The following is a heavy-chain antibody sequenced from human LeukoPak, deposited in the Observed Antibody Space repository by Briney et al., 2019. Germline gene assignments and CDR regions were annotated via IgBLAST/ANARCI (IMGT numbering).Heavy chain of an antibody. D-gene: IGHD6-13*01. V-gene: IGHV1-69*13. CDR3: ARGEAQDSSSWSIYYYYYMDV. CDR2: IIPIFGTA. J-gene: IGHJ6*03. CDR1: GGTFSSYA. Sequence: ASVKVSCKASGGTFSSYATSWVRQAPGQGLEWMGGIIPIFGTANYAQKFQGRVTITADESTSTAYMELSSLRSEDTAVYYCARGEAQDSSSWSIYYYYYMDVWGKGTTVTVSS.